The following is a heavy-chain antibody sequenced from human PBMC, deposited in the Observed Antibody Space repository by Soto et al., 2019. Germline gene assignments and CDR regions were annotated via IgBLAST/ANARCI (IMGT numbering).Heavy chain of an antibody. CDR2: IYYSGST. V-gene: IGHV4-31*01. D-gene: IGHD2-2*01. CDR1: GGSISSGGYY. J-gene: IGHJ4*02. Sequence: QVQLQESGPGLVKPSQTLSLTCTVSGGSISSGGYYWSWIRQHPGKGLEWIGYIYYSGSTYYNPALXXHXTXXVYTSKNQFSLKLSSVTAADTGVYYCARGQHFFDYSGQGTLVTVSS. CDR3: ARGQHFFDY.